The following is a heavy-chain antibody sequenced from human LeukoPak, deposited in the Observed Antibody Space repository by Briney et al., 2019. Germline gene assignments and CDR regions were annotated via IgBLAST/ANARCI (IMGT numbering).Heavy chain of an antibody. V-gene: IGHV3-7*03. CDR3: ARRVYYYDSSGYLDALDI. CDR1: GFTFSSYW. Sequence: GGSLRLSCAASGFTFSSYWMNWARQAPGKGLEWVASINHNGNVNYYVDSVKGRFTISRDNAKNSLYLQMSNLRAEDTAVYYCARRVYYYDSSGYLDALDIWGQGTMVTVSS. CDR2: INHNGNVN. D-gene: IGHD3-22*01. J-gene: IGHJ3*02.